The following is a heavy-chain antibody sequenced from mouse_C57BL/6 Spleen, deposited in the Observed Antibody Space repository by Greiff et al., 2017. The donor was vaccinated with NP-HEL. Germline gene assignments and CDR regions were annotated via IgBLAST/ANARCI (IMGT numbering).Heavy chain of an antibody. Sequence: VKLVESGPGLVQPSQSLSITCTVSGFSLTSYGVHWVRQSPGKGLEWLGVIWRGGSTDYNAAFMSRLSITKDNSKSQVFFKMNSLQADDTAIYYCAKNDYSNYAMDYWGQGTSVTVSS. CDR2: IWRGGST. V-gene: IGHV2-5*01. CDR1: GFSLTSYG. D-gene: IGHD2-5*01. CDR3: AKNDYSNYAMDY. J-gene: IGHJ4*01.